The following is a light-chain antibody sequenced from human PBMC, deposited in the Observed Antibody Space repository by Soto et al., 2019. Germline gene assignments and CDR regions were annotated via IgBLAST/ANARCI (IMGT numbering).Light chain of an antibody. CDR1: RSIIVY. Sequence: DIHVTQFPSSLSASVGDKVTITCRASRSIIVYLSWYQQRAGKAPQLLIYTASSLQSGVPSRFSGSGSGTDFTLTISNVQPEDFATYYCQQSYTMPQSFGQGTKLEI. J-gene: IGKJ2*01. CDR3: QQSYTMPQS. V-gene: IGKV1-39*01. CDR2: TAS.